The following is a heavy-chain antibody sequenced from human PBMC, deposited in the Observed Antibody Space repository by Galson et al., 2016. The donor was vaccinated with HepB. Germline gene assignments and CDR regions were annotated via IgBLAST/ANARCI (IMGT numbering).Heavy chain of an antibody. D-gene: IGHD1-1*01. V-gene: IGHV3-33*01. CDR2: IGYDGSEK. CDR3: ARDATPTTGTYGYYYGVDV. CDR1: GFSFNEFG. Sequence: SLRLSCAASGFSFNEFGIHWVRQAPGKGLEWVALIGYDGSEKYYADSVKGRFTISRDNSKNTVYLQMNSLRADNTAVYYCARDATPTTGTYGYYYGVDVWGQGTTGTVSS. J-gene: IGHJ6*02.